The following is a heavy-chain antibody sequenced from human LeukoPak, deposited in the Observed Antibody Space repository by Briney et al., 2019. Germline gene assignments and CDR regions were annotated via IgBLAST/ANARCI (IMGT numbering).Heavy chain of an antibody. V-gene: IGHV3-7*03. J-gene: IGHJ6*02. CDR2: VNRDGSET. CDR3: ARNNGMDV. CDR1: GFTFSSYA. Sequence: GGSLRLSCAASGFTFSSYAMHWVRQVPGRGPEWVANVNRDGSETYYLDSVKGRFTISKDNAKNSLYLQMNSLRAEDTALYHCARNNGMDVWGQGTTVIVSS.